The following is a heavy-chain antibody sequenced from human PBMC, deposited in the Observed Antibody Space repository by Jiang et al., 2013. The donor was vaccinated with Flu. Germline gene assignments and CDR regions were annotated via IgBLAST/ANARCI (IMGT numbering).Heavy chain of an antibody. D-gene: IGHD2-2*01. CDR1: EFTFSYYY. Sequence: VQLLESGGGLVKPGGSLRLSCVASEFTFSYYYMAWIRQAPGEGLEWVSSISSSGDSIYYADSVKGRFTMSRDNAKNSVFLQMSSLRVEDTAVYYCARVVPDSPFYYYMDVWGKGTTVTVSS. V-gene: IGHV3-11*01. CDR3: ARVVPDSPFYYYMDV. CDR2: ISSSGDSI. J-gene: IGHJ6*03.